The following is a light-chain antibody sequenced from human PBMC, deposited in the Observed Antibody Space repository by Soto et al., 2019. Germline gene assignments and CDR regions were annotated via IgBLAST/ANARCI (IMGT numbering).Light chain of an antibody. Sequence: EIVLTQSPGTLSLSPGERATLFCRASQTITTSQLAWYQQKPGQAPRVLIFGASNRATGIPDRFSGSGSGTDFTLTISRLEPEDFAIDYCQQYAGSPRTFGQGTTVEVK. V-gene: IGKV3-20*01. CDR1: QTITTSQ. CDR2: GAS. J-gene: IGKJ1*01. CDR3: QQYAGSPRT.